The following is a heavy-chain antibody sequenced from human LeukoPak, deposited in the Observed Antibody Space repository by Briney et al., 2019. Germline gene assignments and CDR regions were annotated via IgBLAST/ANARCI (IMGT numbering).Heavy chain of an antibody. CDR3: ARGSSGYSYGYAVDY. CDR2: INPNSGGT. J-gene: IGHJ4*02. Sequence: ASVKVSCKASGYTFTGYYMHWVRQAPGQGLEWMGWINPNSGGTNYAQKFQGRVTMTRDTSISTAYMELSRLRSDDTAVYYCARGSSGYSYGYAVDYWGQGTLVTVSS. D-gene: IGHD5-18*01. V-gene: IGHV1-2*02. CDR1: GYTFTGYY.